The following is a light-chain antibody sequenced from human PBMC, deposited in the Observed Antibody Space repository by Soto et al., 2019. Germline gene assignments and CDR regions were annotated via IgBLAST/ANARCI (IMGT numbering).Light chain of an antibody. J-gene: IGLJ1*01. Sequence: QAVVTQPPSVSGAPGQRVTISCTGSSSNIGANYDVHWYQQLPGTAPKLLIYVNSNRPSGVPDRFSGSKSGTSASLAITGLQAEDEADYYCQSYDRSLSGYVFGTGTKVTVL. CDR2: VNS. V-gene: IGLV1-40*01. CDR3: QSYDRSLSGYV. CDR1: SSNIGANYD.